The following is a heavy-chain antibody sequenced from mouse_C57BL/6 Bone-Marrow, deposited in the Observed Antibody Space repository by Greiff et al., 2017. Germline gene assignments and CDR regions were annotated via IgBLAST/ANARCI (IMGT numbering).Heavy chain of an antibody. Sequence: QVQLQQSGAELVRPGASVTLSCKASGYTFTDYEMHWVKQTPVHGLEWIGAIDPETGGTAYNQKFKGKAILTADKSSSTAYIALRSLTSEDSAVYYYTRGIYYYGSCDYWGQGTTLTVSS. V-gene: IGHV1-15*01. CDR2: IDPETGGT. D-gene: IGHD1-1*01. J-gene: IGHJ2*01. CDR3: TRGIYYYGSCDY. CDR1: GYTFTDYE.